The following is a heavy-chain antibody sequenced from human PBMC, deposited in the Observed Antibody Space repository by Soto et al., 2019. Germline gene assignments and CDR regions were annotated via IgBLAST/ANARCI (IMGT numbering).Heavy chain of an antibody. CDR2: IYHSGNT. CDR3: AIGEWLSTSYFNF. J-gene: IGHJ4*02. V-gene: IGHV4-38-2*01. Sequence: KSSETLSLTCAVSGYSISLGYYWGWIRQPPGKGLEWIGSIYHSGNTYYNPSLKSRVSISLDTSKNHFSLELTSVTAADTAVYYCAIGEWLSTSYFNFRGKGTLVTVSS. CDR1: GYSISLGYY. D-gene: IGHD3-3*01.